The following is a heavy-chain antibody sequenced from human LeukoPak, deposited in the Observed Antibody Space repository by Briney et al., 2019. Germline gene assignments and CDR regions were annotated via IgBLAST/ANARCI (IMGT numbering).Heavy chain of an antibody. CDR1: GYTFTTYY. CDR2: INPSGGST. D-gene: IGHD6-13*01. CDR3: ARGVSSSSYYFDY. V-gene: IGHV1-46*01. J-gene: IGHJ4*02. Sequence: GASVKVSCKASGYTFTTYYMHWVRQAPGQGLEWMGIINPSGGSTSYAQRFQGRVTMTSDTSTSTVYMDLSSLRSEDTAVYFCARGVSSSSYYFDYWGQGTLVTVSS.